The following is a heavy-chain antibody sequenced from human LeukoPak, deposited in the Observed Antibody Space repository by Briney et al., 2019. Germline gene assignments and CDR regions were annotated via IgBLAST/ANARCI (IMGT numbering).Heavy chain of an antibody. D-gene: IGHD3-22*01. CDR3: ARGALIRRGIDY. J-gene: IGHJ4*02. CDR2: INHSGST. CDR1: GGSFSGYY. Sequence: PSGTLSLNCAVYGGSFSGYYWSWIRQPPGQGLESIGEINHSGSTNYNPSLKSRVTISVDTSKNQFSLKLSSVTAADTAVYYCARGALIRRGIDYWGQGTLVTVSS. V-gene: IGHV4-34*01.